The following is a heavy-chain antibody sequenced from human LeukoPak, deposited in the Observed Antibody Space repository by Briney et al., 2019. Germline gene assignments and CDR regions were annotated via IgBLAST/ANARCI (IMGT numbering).Heavy chain of an antibody. V-gene: IGHV5-51*01. J-gene: IGHJ6*04. CDR2: IYPGDSDT. CDR1: GYSFTSYW. Sequence: GESLKISCKGSGYSFTSYWIGWVRQMPGKGLEWMGIIYPGDSDTRYSPSFQGQVTISADKSISTAYLQWSSLKASDTAMYYCARLLGYCSSTSCLYGMDVWGKGTTVTVSS. D-gene: IGHD2-2*01. CDR3: ARLLGYCSSTSCLYGMDV.